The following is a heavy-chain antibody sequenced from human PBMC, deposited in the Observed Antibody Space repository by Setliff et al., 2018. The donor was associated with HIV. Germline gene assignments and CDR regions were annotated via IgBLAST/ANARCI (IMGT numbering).Heavy chain of an antibody. V-gene: IGHV4-38-2*01. Sequence: PSETLSLTCAVSGSSISNGYYWGWIRQPPGKGLEWIGSIYHSGSTYYNPSLKSRVTISVDTSKNQFSLKLSSVTAADTAVYYCARQVSSWYPLYYYYYGMDVWGQGTTVTVSS. J-gene: IGHJ6*02. CDR3: ARQVSSWYPLYYYYYGMDV. D-gene: IGHD6-13*01. CDR2: IYHSGST. CDR1: GSSISNGYY.